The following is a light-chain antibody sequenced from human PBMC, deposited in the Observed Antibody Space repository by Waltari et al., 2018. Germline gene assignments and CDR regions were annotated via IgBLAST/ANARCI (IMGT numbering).Light chain of an antibody. CDR1: QSVGSY. V-gene: IGKV3-11*01. CDR2: DAP. Sequence: EIVLTQSPDTLSLSPGDTATLSCRASQSVGSYLAWYQQKPGQPPRLLIYDAPNRATGVPDRFRGSGSGTDFTLTISSLEAEDFAVYFCQQRSNWTPHTFGQGARLDIK. J-gene: IGKJ2*01. CDR3: QQRSNWTPHT.